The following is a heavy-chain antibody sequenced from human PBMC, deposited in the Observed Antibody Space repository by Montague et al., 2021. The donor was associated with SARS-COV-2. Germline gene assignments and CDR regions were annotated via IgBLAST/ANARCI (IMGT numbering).Heavy chain of an antibody. D-gene: IGHD5-12*01. CDR2: VYHSGYT. V-gene: IGHV4-38-2*01. CDR3: ARRGYTGSDYFDY. Sequence: SETLSLTCSVSGFSISRGFYCSWIRQPPGKVQEWIGTVYHSGYTXYNPSLRGRITMSIDTSKNQFSLPVTAVTAADTAVYFCARRGYTGSDYFDYWGQGTLVTVSS. J-gene: IGHJ4*02. CDR1: GFSISRGFY.